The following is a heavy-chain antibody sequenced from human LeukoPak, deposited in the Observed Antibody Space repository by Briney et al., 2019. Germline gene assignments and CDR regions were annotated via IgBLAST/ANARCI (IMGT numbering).Heavy chain of an antibody. CDR2: IWSDGGYR. CDR1: GFTFSSYD. J-gene: IGHJ4*02. D-gene: IGHD6-13*01. V-gene: IGHV3-33*08. CDR3: ARGLSSF. Sequence: PGGSLRLSCSASGFTFSSYDMHWVRQAPGKGLEWVAVIWSDGGYRYYADSVKGRFTISRDNSKNTLYLQMNSLRAEDTAAYYCARGLSSFWGQGTLITVSS.